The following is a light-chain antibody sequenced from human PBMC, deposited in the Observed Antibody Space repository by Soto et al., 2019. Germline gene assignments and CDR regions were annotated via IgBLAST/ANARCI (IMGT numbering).Light chain of an antibody. Sequence: DIQMTQSPSTLSASVGDRVTITCRASQSISRWLAWYQQKPGRAPKLLIYKASSLETGVPSRFSGSGSGTEFTLIISRLQPDDFASYYCQQYGSSSPWTFGQGTKVEIK. CDR2: KAS. CDR3: QQYGSSSPWT. J-gene: IGKJ1*01. V-gene: IGKV1-5*03. CDR1: QSISRW.